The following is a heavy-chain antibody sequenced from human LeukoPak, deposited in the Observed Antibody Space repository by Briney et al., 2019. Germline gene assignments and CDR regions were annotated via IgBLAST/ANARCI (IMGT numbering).Heavy chain of an antibody. CDR2: ISAYNGNT. Sequence: GASVKVSCKASGYTFTSYGISWVRQAPGQGLEWMGWISAYNGNTNYAQKLQGRVTMTTDTSTSTAYMELRSLRSDDTAAYYCARDRRSSSWYDAFDIWGQGTMVTVSS. CDR1: GYTFTSYG. D-gene: IGHD6-13*01. J-gene: IGHJ3*02. V-gene: IGHV1-18*01. CDR3: ARDRRSSSWYDAFDI.